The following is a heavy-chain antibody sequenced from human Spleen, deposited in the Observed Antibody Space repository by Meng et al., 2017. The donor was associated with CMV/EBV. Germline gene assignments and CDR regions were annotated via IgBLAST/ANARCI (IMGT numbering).Heavy chain of an antibody. V-gene: IGHV3-21*01. D-gene: IGHD1-26*01. Sequence: GESLKISCAASGFTFSSYSMNWVRQAPGKGLEWVSSISSSSSYIYYADSVKGRFTISRDNAKNSLYLQLNSLRAEDTAVYYCARVPGGSYFPAPVDYWGQGTLVTVSS. CDR1: GFTFSSYS. CDR3: ARVPGGSYFPAPVDY. J-gene: IGHJ4*02. CDR2: ISSSSSYI.